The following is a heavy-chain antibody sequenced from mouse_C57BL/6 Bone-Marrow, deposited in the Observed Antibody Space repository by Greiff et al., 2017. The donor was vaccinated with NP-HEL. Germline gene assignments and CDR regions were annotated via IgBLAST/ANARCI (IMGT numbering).Heavy chain of an antibody. CDR3: ARTIYFDNEEAMNY. CDR2: IWTGGGT. J-gene: IGHJ4*01. V-gene: IGHV2-9-1*01. D-gene: IGHD2-4*01. CDR1: GFSLTSYA. Sequence: VQRVESGPGLVAPSQSLSITCTVSGFSLTSYAISWVRQPPGKGLEWLGVIWTGGGTNYNSALKSRLSISEDNSKRQVFLKMNSLQTDDTARYYGARTIYFDNEEAMNYGGKGTPVTVSS.